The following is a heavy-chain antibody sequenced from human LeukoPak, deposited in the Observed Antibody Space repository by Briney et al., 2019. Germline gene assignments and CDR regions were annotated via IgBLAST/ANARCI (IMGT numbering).Heavy chain of an antibody. D-gene: IGHD5-18*01. Sequence: SQTLSLTCAISGDSVSSNSAAWNWIRQSPSRGLEWLGRTYYRSKWYNDYAVSVKSRITINPDTSKNQFSLQLNSVTPEDTAVYYCAREGCSYGFRSWEGTGYFDLWGRGTLVTVSS. CDR1: GDSVSSNSAA. J-gene: IGHJ2*01. CDR3: AREGCSYGFRSWEGTGYFDL. V-gene: IGHV6-1*01. CDR2: TYYRSKWYN.